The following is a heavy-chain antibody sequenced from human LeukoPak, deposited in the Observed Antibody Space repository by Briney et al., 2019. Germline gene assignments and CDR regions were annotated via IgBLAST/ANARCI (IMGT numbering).Heavy chain of an antibody. D-gene: IGHD6-13*01. Sequence: ASVKVSCKASGGTFSSYAISWVRQAPGQGLGWMGGIIPIFGTANYAQKFQGRVTITADKSTSTAYMELSSLRSEDTAVYYCASRPNVAAAGSNFDYWGQGTLVTVSS. J-gene: IGHJ4*02. CDR1: GGTFSSYA. CDR2: IIPIFGTA. CDR3: ASRPNVAAAGSNFDY. V-gene: IGHV1-69*06.